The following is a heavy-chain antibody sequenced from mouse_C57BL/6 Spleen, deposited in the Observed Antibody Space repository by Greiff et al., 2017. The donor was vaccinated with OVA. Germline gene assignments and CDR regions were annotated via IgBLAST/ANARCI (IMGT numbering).Heavy chain of an antibody. CDR1: GFTFTDYY. V-gene: IGHV7-3*01. CDR2: IRNNANGYTT. Sequence: EVKVVESGGGLVQPGGSLSLSCAASGFTFTDYYMSWVRPPPGKGLEWLGFIRNNANGYTTDYSASVKGRFTISRDNSESILYLQMNALRAEDSATYYCASDPYNCAMDYWGQGTSVTVSS. J-gene: IGHJ4*01. CDR3: ASDPYNCAMDY.